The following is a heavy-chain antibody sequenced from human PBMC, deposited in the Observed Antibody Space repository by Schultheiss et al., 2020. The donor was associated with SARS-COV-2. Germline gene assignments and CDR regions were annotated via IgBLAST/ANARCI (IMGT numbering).Heavy chain of an antibody. D-gene: IGHD6-6*01. CDR2: IYYSGST. J-gene: IGHJ5*02. CDR1: GGSISSYY. Sequence: SETLSLTCTVSGGSISSYYWIWIRQPPGKGLEWIGYIYYSGSTNYNPSLKSRVTISVDTSKNQFSLKLTSVTAADTAVYYCAREREAARNWVDTWGQGTQVTGSS. CDR3: AREREAARNWVDT. V-gene: IGHV4-59*01.